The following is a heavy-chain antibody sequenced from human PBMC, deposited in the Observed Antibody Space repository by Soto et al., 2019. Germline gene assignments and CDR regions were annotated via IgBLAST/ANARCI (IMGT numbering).Heavy chain of an antibody. CDR1: GFTFSNYG. CDR2: ISYDGSNK. CDR3: AKLDEGGLQYAYYAMDV. V-gene: IGHV3-30*18. D-gene: IGHD2-15*01. J-gene: IGHJ6*02. Sequence: GGSLRLSCVASGFTFSNYGMDWVRQAPGEGLEWVAVISYDGSNKYYADSVKGRFTISRDNSKNTLYLQMTSLRTEDTAVYYCAKLDEGGLQYAYYAMDVWGQGTTVTVSS.